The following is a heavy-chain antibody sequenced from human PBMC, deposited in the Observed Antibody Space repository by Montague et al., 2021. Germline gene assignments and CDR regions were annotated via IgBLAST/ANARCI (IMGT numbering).Heavy chain of an antibody. CDR1: GASITSNIYY. CDR2: IYYSGNS. J-gene: IGHJ5*02. CDR3: ARVFSSWYVGWFDP. V-gene: IGHV4-39*07. Sequence: SETLSLTCTVSGASITSNIYYWGWIRQSPGKGLDWIGSIYYSGNSFYQPSLKIRITMAVYTSKNQFSLNLSSVTAADTSIYYCARVFSSWYVGWFDPWGQGTLVNVSS. D-gene: IGHD6-13*01.